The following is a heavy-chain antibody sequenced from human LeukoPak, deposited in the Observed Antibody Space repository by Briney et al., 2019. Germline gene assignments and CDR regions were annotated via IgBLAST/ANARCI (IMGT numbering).Heavy chain of an antibody. D-gene: IGHD1-1*01. CDR1: GGSISGYY. CDR2: ISYSGST. CDR3: ARGRYTFDY. J-gene: IGHJ4*02. V-gene: IGHV4-59*08. Sequence: SETLSLTCTASGGSISGYYWSWIRQPPGKGPQWIGFISYSGSTNYNPSLKSRVTISVDTSKNQFSLNLSSVTAADTAVYYCARGRYTFDYWGQGTLVTVSS.